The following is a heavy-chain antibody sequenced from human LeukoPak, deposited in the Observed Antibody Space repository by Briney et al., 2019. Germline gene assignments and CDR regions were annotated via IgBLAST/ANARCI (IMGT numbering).Heavy chain of an antibody. CDR1: GFTFSSYA. V-gene: IGHV3-30-3*01. CDR3: ASITGGSYYGEMAFDI. D-gene: IGHD1-26*01. CDR2: ISYDGSNK. Sequence: PGRSLRLSCAASGFTFSSYAMHWVRQAPGKGLEWVAVISYDGSNKYYADSVKGRFTISRDNSKNTLYLQMNSLRAEDTAVYYCASITGGSYYGEMAFDIWGQGTMVTVSS. J-gene: IGHJ3*02.